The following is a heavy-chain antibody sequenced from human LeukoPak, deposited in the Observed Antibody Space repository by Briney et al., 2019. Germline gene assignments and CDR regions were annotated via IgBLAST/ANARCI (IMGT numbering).Heavy chain of an antibody. CDR1: GFTFSSYA. V-gene: IGHV3-23*01. CDR2: ISGSGYST. CDR3: AKVLGMYGSSGYAWYFDY. D-gene: IGHD6-25*01. J-gene: IGHJ4*02. Sequence: GGSLRLSCTASGFTFSSYAMSWVRQAPGKGLESVSIISGSGYSTYYADSVKGRFTISRDNSKNTLYLQMNSLRAEDTAVYYCAKVLGMYGSSGYAWYFDYWGQGTLVTVCS.